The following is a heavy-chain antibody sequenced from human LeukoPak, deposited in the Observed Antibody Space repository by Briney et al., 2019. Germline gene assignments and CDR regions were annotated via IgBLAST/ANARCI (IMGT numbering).Heavy chain of an antibody. Sequence: GGSLRLSCAASGFTFCNYAMTWARQAPGKGVEYVTATSGSGGSSYYAASVQGRFTISRDNSRNTLYLQMNNLRIDDTAVYYCARGPRVPSPTYYFEFWGQGVLVTVSS. CDR1: GFTFCNYA. V-gene: IGHV3-23*01. J-gene: IGHJ4*02. CDR2: TSGSGGSS. CDR3: ARGPRVPSPTYYFEF. D-gene: IGHD2-2*01.